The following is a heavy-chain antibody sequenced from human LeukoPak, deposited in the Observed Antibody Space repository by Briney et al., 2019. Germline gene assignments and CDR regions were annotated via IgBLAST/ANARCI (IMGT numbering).Heavy chain of an antibody. CDR2: IYSGGST. Sequence: GGSLRLSCAASGFTVSSNYMSWVRQAPGKGLEWVSVIYSGGSTYYADSVKGRFTISRDNSKNTLYLQMNSLRAEDTAVYYCARTLARFGETRHDYYYGMDVWGQGTTVTVSS. CDR3: ARTLARFGETRHDYYYGMDV. V-gene: IGHV3-53*01. CDR1: GFTVSSNY. D-gene: IGHD3-10*02. J-gene: IGHJ6*02.